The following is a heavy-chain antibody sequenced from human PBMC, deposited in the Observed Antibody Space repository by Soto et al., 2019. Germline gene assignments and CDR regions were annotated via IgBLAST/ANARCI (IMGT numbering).Heavy chain of an antibody. Sequence: SENLSLTCAVYGGSFSGYYWSWIRQPPGKGLEWIGEINHSGSTNYNPSLKSRVTISVDTSKNQFSLKLSSVTAADTAVYYCARGRAAMVTPYFDYWGQGTLVTVSS. CDR1: GGSFSGYY. CDR2: INHSGST. D-gene: IGHD5-18*01. CDR3: ARGRAAMVTPYFDY. V-gene: IGHV4-34*01. J-gene: IGHJ4*02.